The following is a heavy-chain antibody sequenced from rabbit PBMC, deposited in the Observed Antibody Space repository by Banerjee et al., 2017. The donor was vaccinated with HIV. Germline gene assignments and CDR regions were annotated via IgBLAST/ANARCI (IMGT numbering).Heavy chain of an antibody. Sequence: QEQLEESGGDLVKPEGSLTLTCTASGFSFSSGYWIFWVRQAPGKGLEWIACIYAGSSGSTWYASWAKGRFTISKTSSTTVTLQMTSLTAADTATYFCARDRDTGTAYYFDLWGPGTLVTVS. D-gene: IGHD7-1*01. CDR3: ARDRDTGTAYYFDL. CDR2: IYAGSSGST. J-gene: IGHJ6*01. V-gene: IGHV1S45*01. CDR1: GFSFSSGYW.